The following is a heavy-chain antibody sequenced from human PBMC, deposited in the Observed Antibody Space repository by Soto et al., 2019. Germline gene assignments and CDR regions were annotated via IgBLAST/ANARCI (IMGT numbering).Heavy chain of an antibody. D-gene: IGHD3-22*01. CDR3: ARQGYYDSSGSPFDY. CDR1: GGSISSSSYY. V-gene: IGHV4-39*01. Sequence: QLQLQESGPGLVKPSETLSLTCTVSGGSISSSSYYWGWIRQPPGKGLEWIGSIYYSGSTYYNPSLKSRVTISVDTSKNQFSLKLSSVTAADTAVYYCARQGYYDSSGSPFDYWGQGTLVTVSS. CDR2: IYYSGST. J-gene: IGHJ4*02.